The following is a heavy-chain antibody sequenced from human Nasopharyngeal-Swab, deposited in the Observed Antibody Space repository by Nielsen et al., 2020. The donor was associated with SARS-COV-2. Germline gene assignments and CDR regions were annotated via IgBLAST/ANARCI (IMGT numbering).Heavy chain of an antibody. D-gene: IGHD1-26*01. J-gene: IGHJ4*02. CDR3: ARDIVGATPNFDY. CDR2: ISSSGSTI. Sequence: GGSLRLSCAASGFTFSDYYMSWIRQAPGKGLEWVSYISSSGSTICYADSVKGRFTISRDNAKNSLYLQMNSLRAEDTAVYYCARDIVGATPNFDYWGQGTLVTVSS. CDR1: GFTFSDYY. V-gene: IGHV3-11*04.